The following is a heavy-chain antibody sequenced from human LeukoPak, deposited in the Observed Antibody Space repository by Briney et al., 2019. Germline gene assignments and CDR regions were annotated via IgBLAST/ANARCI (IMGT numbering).Heavy chain of an antibody. CDR3: ARVPQGSSWPYYFDY. CDR1: GGTFSTYA. D-gene: IGHD6-13*01. J-gene: IGHJ4*02. V-gene: IGHV1-69*04. Sequence: ASVKVSCKASGGTFSTYAISWVRQAPGQGLEWVGRIVPILGTANYAQNFQGRVTITADRSTTTAYMELSSLRSEDMAVYYCARVPQGSSWPYYFDYWGQGTLVTVSS. CDR2: IVPILGTA.